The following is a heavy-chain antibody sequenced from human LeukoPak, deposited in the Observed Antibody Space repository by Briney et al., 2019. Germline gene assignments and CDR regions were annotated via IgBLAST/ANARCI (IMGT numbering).Heavy chain of an antibody. V-gene: IGHV3-23*01. CDR2: ISGSGGNT. CDR1: GFTFSSYA. J-gene: IGHJ4*02. CDR3: AKDSGYCSSTSRYAGDY. Sequence: GGSLRLSCAASGFTFSSYAMSWVRQAPGKGLEWVSAISGSGGNTYCADSVKGRFTISRDNSKNTLYLQMNSLRAGDTAVYYCAKDSGYCSSTSRYAGDYWGQGTLVTVSS. D-gene: IGHD2-2*01.